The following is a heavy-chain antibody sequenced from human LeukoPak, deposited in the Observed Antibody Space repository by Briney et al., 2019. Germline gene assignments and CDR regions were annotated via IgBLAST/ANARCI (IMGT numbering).Heavy chain of an antibody. D-gene: IGHD5-24*01. J-gene: IGHJ4*02. CDR2: ISSSSSYI. Sequence: GGSLRLSCAASGFTFSSYAMHWVRQAPGKGLEWVSSISSSSSYIYYAGSVKGRFTISRDNAKNSLYLQMNSLKTEDTAVYYCAKQRDGYNLDYWGQGTLVTVSS. CDR1: GFTFSSYA. V-gene: IGHV3-21*04. CDR3: AKQRDGYNLDY.